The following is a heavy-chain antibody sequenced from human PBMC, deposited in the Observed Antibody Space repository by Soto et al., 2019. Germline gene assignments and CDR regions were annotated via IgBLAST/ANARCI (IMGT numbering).Heavy chain of an antibody. CDR2: IYYSGST. J-gene: IGHJ4*02. CDR1: GGSISSRGYH. Sequence: QVQLQESGPGLVKPSQTLSLTCTVSGGSISSRGYHWRWIRQPPGKGLEWIGCIYYSGSTYYNPSLKSRVTMSLDTSKNQISVKRSSVTAADTAVYYCARDSSSWTTGLLDYWGQGTLVTVSS. CDR3: ARDSSSWTTGLLDY. D-gene: IGHD6-13*01. V-gene: IGHV4-30-4*01.